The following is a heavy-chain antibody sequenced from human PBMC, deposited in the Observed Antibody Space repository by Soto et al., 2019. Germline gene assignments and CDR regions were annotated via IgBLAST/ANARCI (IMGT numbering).Heavy chain of an antibody. Sequence: PGGSLRLSCAASGFTVSSNYMSWVRQAPGKGLEWVSVIYSGGSTYYADSVKGRFTISRDNSKNTLYLQMNSLRAEDTAVYYCARAGPYCSSTSCPDAFDIWGQGTMVTVSS. V-gene: IGHV3-66*01. CDR1: GFTVSSNY. CDR2: IYSGGST. J-gene: IGHJ3*02. D-gene: IGHD2-2*01. CDR3: ARAGPYCSSTSCPDAFDI.